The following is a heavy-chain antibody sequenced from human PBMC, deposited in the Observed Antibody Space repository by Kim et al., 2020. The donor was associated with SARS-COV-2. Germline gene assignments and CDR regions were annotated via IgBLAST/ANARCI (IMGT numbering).Heavy chain of an antibody. D-gene: IGHD2-2*01. CDR2: IYSGGST. J-gene: IGHJ6*04. V-gene: IGHV3-66*01. Sequence: GGSLRLSCAASGFTVSSNYMSWVRQAPGKGLEWVSVIYSGGSTYYADSVKGRFTISRDNSKNTLYLQMNSLRAEDTAVYYCVACSSTSCFGPMDVWGKGTTVTVSS. CDR1: GFTVSSNY. CDR3: VACSSTSCFGPMDV.